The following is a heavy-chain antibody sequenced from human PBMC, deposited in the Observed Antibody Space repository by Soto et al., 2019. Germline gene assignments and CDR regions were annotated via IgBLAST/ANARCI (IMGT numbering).Heavy chain of an antibody. V-gene: IGHV1-69*01. D-gene: IGHD2-2*01. CDR2: IIPISGTA. J-gene: IGHJ6*02. CDR1: GGTFSSYA. Sequence: QVQLVQSWAAVKKPGSSVKVSCKASGGTFSSYAISWVRQAPGQGLEWMGGIIPISGTANYAQKFQGRVTITADESTSTAYMELSSLRSEDTAVYYCARSQGSSTSLEIYYYYYYGMDVWGQGTTVTVSS. CDR3: ARSQGSSTSLEIYYYYYYGMDV.